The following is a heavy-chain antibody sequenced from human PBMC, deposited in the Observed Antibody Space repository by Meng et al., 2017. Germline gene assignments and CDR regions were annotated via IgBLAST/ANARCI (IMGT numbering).Heavy chain of an antibody. D-gene: IGHD2-2*01. V-gene: IGHV4-31*11. Sequence: VQMQGLGRGLVEPGQTLVLPGASPGGSCGGCGYNWSWIRQHPGKDLEGMGYIYYGGITNDNPSLKSRVTISVDTSKNRFTLKLSFVPDADTVVYYGARGRSTSLSWFDAWGQGTLVTVSS. CDR2: IYYGGIT. CDR1: GGSCGGCGYN. J-gene: IGHJ5*02. CDR3: ARGRSTSLSWFDA.